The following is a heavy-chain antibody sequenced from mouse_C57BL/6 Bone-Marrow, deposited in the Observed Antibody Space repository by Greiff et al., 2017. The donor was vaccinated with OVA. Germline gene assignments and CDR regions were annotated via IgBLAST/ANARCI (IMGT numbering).Heavy chain of an antibody. CDR2: IDPSDSYT. V-gene: IGHV1-69*01. CDR1: GYTFTSYW. Sequence: VQLQQPGAELVMPGASVKLSCKASGYTFTSYWMHWVKQRPGQGLEWIGEIDPSDSYTNYNQKFKGKSTLTVDKSSSTAYMQLSSLTSEDSAVYYCARVLLPYYFDYWGQGTTLTVSS. CDR3: ARVLLPYYFDY. D-gene: IGHD1-1*01. J-gene: IGHJ2*01.